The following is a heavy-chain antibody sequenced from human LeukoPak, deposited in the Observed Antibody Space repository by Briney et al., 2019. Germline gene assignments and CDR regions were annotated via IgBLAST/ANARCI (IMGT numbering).Heavy chain of an antibody. CDR1: GFTFSSYS. Sequence: HPGGSLRLSCAASGFTFSSYSMNWVRQAPGKGLEWVSSISSSSSYIYYADSVKGRFTISRDNAKNSLYLQMNSLRAEDTAVYYCARGIVGAASPGYWGQGTLVTVSS. D-gene: IGHD1-26*01. J-gene: IGHJ4*02. CDR3: ARGIVGAASPGY. CDR2: ISSSSSYI. V-gene: IGHV3-21*01.